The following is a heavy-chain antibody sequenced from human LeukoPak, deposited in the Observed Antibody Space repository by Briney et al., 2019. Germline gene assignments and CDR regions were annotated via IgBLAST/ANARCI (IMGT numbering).Heavy chain of an antibody. CDR3: ARRIAAAGTSH. V-gene: IGHV4-34*01. D-gene: IGHD6-13*01. J-gene: IGHJ4*02. CDR2: INHSGST. Sequence: PSETLSLTCAVYGGSFSGYYWSWIRQPPGKGLEWIGEINHSGSTNYNPSLKSRVTISVDTSKSQFSLKLSSVTAADTAVYYCARRIAAAGTSHWGQGTLVTVSS. CDR1: GGSFSGYY.